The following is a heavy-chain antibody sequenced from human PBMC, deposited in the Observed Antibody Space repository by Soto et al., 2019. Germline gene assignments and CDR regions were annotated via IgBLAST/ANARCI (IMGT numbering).Heavy chain of an antibody. CDR3: ARARGEFDA. D-gene: IGHD2-21*01. V-gene: IGHV4-34*01. J-gene: IGHJ5*02. CDR2: INHSGNT. CDR1: GASLSDNY. Sequence: SETLSLTCAVYGASLSDNYCNWLRQPPGKGLEWIGEINHSGNTNYNPSLRSRVTISIDTSKNQLSLNLRSVSAADTAVYYCARARGEFDAWGQGTPVTVSS.